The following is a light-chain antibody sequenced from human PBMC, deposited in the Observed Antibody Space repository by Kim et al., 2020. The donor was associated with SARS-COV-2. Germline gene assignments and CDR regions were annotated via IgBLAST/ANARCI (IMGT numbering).Light chain of an antibody. V-gene: IGKV1-27*01. CDR1: EGGKEG. CDR3: QKYNSAPALT. J-gene: IGKJ4*01. Sequence: RGREGGKEGLAWYQQRPGGAARLLVYAAATLQSGVPSRFSGSGSGTDFTLTISSLQPEDFATYYCQKYNSAPALTFGGGTKVEI. CDR2: AAA.